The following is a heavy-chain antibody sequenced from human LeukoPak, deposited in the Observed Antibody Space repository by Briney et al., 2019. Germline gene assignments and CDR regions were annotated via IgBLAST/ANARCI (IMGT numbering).Heavy chain of an antibody. V-gene: IGHV1-69*04. CDR2: IIPILGIA. D-gene: IGHD1-26*01. CDR1: GGTFSSYA. Sequence: GASVKVSCKASGGTFSSYAISWVRQAPGQGLEWMGRIIPILGIANYAQKFQGRVTITADKSTSTAYMELSSLRSEDTAVYYCARDASGRYYFGYWGQGTLVTVSS. J-gene: IGHJ4*02. CDR3: ARDASGRYYFGY.